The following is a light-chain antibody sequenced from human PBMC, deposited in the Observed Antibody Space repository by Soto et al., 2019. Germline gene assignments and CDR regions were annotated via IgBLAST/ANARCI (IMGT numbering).Light chain of an antibody. CDR1: QSVPSNH. J-gene: IGKJ2*01. Sequence: EIVLTQSPDTLSLSPGERATLFCRASQSVPSNHLAWFQKKPGRAPSLLVYGASTTASDAATRFSGSGSGTDFTLTISRLEPEDFAVYYCQQYGRPPYTFVQGTRLE. V-gene: IGKV3-20*01. CDR3: QQYGRPPYT. CDR2: GAS.